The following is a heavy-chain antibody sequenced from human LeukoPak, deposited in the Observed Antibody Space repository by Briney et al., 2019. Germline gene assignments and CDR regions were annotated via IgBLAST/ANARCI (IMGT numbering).Heavy chain of an antibody. Sequence: RGALRFYFGASGFSFRCYSMKWGRQAPGRGVGWVSSISSRSSYIYYADAVKGRFTISRHNAKNSLDVQVNSLRSEDMSVYYCASKCSGRTCYSYGLDYWGQGTLVTVSS. CDR1: GFSFRCYS. V-gene: IGHV3-21*01. CDR2: ISSRSSYI. D-gene: IGHD2-15*01. J-gene: IGHJ4*02. CDR3: ASKCSGRTCYSYGLDY.